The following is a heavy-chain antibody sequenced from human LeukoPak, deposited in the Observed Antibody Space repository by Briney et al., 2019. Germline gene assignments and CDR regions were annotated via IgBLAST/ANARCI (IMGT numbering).Heavy chain of an antibody. J-gene: IGHJ4*02. CDR3: ARGVGYGGNAVNDY. CDR1: GFTFDDYG. Sequence: GGSLRLSCAASGFTFDDYGMSWVRLAPGKGLEWVSGINWNGGSTGYADSVKGRFTISRDNAKNSLYLQMNSLRAEDTALYYCARGVGYGGNAVNDYWGQGTLVTVSS. CDR2: INWNGGST. V-gene: IGHV3-20*04. D-gene: IGHD4-23*01.